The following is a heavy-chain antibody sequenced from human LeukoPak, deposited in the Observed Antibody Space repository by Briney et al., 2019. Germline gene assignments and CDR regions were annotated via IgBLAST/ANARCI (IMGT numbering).Heavy chain of an antibody. Sequence: GESLKISCQGSGYNFGTYWIGWVRQMPGKGLEYMGIFYPGDSDTRYSPSFRGQVTISFDKSIRIAYLHWTSLKASDTAMYYCARAPTSVSNPYFFDSWGQGTLVTVSS. CDR1: GYNFGTYW. D-gene: IGHD4-17*01. J-gene: IGHJ4*02. CDR2: FYPGDSDT. CDR3: ARAPTSVSNPYFFDS. V-gene: IGHV5-51*01.